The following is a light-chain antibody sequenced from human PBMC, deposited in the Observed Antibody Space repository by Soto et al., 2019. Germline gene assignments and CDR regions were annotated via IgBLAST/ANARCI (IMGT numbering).Light chain of an antibody. CDR3: QQYGNFPYT. CDR1: ETVNNNF. Sequence: ETVLTQSPDTLYLSPGERATLSCRASETVNNNFLAWYGQKPGQAPRLLIHGPSRRASGIPERFSGSGSGTDFTLTISRREPEDFAVYYCQQYGNFPYTFGPGTRVEIK. V-gene: IGKV3-20*01. J-gene: IGKJ2*01. CDR2: GPS.